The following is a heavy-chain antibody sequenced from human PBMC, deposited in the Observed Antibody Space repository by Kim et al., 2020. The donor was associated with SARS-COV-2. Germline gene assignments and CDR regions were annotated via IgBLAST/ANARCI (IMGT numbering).Heavy chain of an antibody. Sequence: GGSLRLSCAASGFTFSSYAMSWVRQAPGKGLEWVSAISGSGGSTYYADPVKGRFTISRDNSKNTLYLQMNSLRAEDTAVYYCATTWLYGSGSYVWDYYGMDVWGQGTTVTVSS. CDR3: ATTWLYGSGSYVWDYYGMDV. CDR2: ISGSGGST. CDR1: GFTFSSYA. V-gene: IGHV3-23*01. D-gene: IGHD3-10*01. J-gene: IGHJ6*02.